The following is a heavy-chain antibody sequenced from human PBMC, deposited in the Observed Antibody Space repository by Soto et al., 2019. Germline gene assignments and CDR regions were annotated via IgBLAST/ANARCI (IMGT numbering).Heavy chain of an antibody. CDR1: GYSFTSYY. Sequence: ASVKVSCKASGYSFTSYYMHWVRQARGQGLEWMGIINPSGGSTSYAQKFQGRVTMTRDTSTSTVYMELSSLRSEDTAVYYCAGRGYYDFWSGYYGRSDYYYMDVWGKGTTVTVSS. CDR2: INPSGGST. J-gene: IGHJ6*03. CDR3: AGRGYYDFWSGYYGRSDYYYMDV. D-gene: IGHD3-3*01. V-gene: IGHV1-46*03.